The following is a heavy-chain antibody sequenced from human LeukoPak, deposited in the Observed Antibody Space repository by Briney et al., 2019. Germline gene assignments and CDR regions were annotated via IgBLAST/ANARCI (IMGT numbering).Heavy chain of an antibody. CDR3: AKDRMITFGGVIAYFDY. CDR1: GFTFSSYA. CDR2: SSGSGGST. D-gene: IGHD3-16*02. J-gene: IGHJ4*02. V-gene: IGHV3-23*01. Sequence: GGSLRLSCAASGFTFSSYAMSWVRQAPGKGRELVSASSGSGGSTYYADSVKGRFTISRDNSKNTLYLQMNSLRAEDTAVYYCAKDRMITFGGVIAYFDYWGQGTLVTVSS.